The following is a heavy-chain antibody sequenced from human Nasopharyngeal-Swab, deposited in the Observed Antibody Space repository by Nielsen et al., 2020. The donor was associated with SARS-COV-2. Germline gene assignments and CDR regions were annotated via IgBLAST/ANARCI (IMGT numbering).Heavy chain of an antibody. J-gene: IGHJ4*02. CDR2: IKEDGSEK. Sequence: LSLTCAASGFTFSSSWMSWVRQAPGKGPEWVANIKEDGSEKYYVDSVKGRFTISRDNAKNALYLQINSLRAEDTAVYYCASGVGSSSIWGQGTLVTVSS. CDR3: ASGVGSSSI. V-gene: IGHV3-7*01. CDR1: GFTFSSSW. D-gene: IGHD6-6*01.